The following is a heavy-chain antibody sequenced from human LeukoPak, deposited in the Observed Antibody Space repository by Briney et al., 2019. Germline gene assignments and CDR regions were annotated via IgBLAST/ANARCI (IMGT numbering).Heavy chain of an antibody. V-gene: IGHV3-74*01. CDR3: ARGSDYDILTGYSPSDAFDI. Sequence: PGGSLRLSCAASGFTFSSYWMHWVRQAPGKGLVWVSRISSDGSSTSYADSVKGRFTISRDNAKNTLYLQMNSLRAEDTAVYYCARGSDYDILTGYSPSDAFDIWGQGTMVTVSS. CDR1: GFTFSSYW. D-gene: IGHD3-9*01. CDR2: ISSDGSST. J-gene: IGHJ3*02.